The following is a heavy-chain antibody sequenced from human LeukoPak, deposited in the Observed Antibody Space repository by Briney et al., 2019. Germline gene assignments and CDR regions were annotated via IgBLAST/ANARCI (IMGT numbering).Heavy chain of an antibody. CDR3: ARGSRGYSGYAPLDI. CDR2: IWYDGSNE. Sequence: GGSLRLSCAASGFSFSSYGIHWVRQAPGKGLEWVAVIWYDGSNEYYADSVKGRFTISRDNSKNTLYLHMDSPRAEDTAVYYCARGSRGYSGYAPLDIRGQGTVVTVSS. D-gene: IGHD5-12*01. J-gene: IGHJ3*02. CDR1: GFSFSSYG. V-gene: IGHV3-33*01.